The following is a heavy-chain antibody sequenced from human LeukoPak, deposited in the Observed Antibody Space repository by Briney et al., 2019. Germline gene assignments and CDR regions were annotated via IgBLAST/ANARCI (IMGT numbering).Heavy chain of an antibody. Sequence: GGSLRLSCEASGFTFSSYAMNWVRKAPGKGLEGFPAISGSGGSTYYADSVKGRFTVSRDSSKNTLYLQMNSLRAEDTAVYSCAKGAGGIGSGTYYDYWGQGTLVTVSS. CDR3: AKGAGGIGSGTYYDY. D-gene: IGHD3-10*01. CDR2: ISGSGGST. J-gene: IGHJ4*02. CDR1: GFTFSSYA. V-gene: IGHV3-23*01.